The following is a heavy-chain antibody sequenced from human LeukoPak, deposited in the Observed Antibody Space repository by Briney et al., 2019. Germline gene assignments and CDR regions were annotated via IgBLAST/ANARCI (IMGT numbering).Heavy chain of an antibody. D-gene: IGHD1-26*01. CDR1: GYTFTSYY. CDR2: INPTGGST. Sequence: ASVKVSCKASGYTFTSYYMRWVRQAPGQGLEWMGLINPTGGSTGYAQKFQGRVTMTRDMSTSTDYMELSSLRSEDTAIYYCARDNSVGDNAWWFDPRGQGTLVTVSS. CDR3: ARDNSVGDNAWWFDP. J-gene: IGHJ5*02. V-gene: IGHV1-46*01.